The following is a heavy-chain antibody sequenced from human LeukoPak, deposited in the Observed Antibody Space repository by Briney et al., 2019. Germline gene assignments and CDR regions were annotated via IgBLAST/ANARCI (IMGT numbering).Heavy chain of an antibody. CDR1: GFSVSSTY. CDR3: AKDPEYSSGWYRNYFDY. D-gene: IGHD6-19*01. Sequence: GGSLRLSCAASGFSVSSTYMTWVRQAPGRGLDWVSVIFAGGNTYYGDSVKGRFTISRDDSKNTLYLQMNSLRAEDTAVYYCAKDPEYSSGWYRNYFDYWGQGSLVTVSS. J-gene: IGHJ4*02. CDR2: IFAGGNT. V-gene: IGHV3-53*01.